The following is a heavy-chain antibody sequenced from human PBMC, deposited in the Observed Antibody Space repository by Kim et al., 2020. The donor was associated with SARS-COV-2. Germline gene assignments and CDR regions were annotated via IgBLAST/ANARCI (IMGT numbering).Heavy chain of an antibody. J-gene: IGHJ4*02. CDR2: IWYDGSEK. V-gene: IGHV3-33*03. Sequence: GGSLRLSCAASGFPFSKYGMHWVRQAPGKGPEWLAIIWYDGSEKYYADSVKGRFTISRDNSKNTLYLQMNSLRAEDTAVYYCAKGAVCPSTGCTSSFDFWGPGTLVTVSS. CDR1: GFPFSKYG. CDR3: AKGAVCPSTGCTSSFDF. D-gene: IGHD2-2*01.